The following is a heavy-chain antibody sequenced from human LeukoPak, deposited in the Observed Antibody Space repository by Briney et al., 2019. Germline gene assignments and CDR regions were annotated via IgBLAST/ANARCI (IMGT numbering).Heavy chain of an antibody. Sequence: PSETLSLTCAVYGGSFSGYYWSWIRQPPGKGLEWIGEINHSGSTNYNPSLKSRITISVDMSKNQFSLKLSSVTAADTAVYYCARERSGSEIFARSFDIWGQGTMVTVSS. CDR2: INHSGST. V-gene: IGHV4-34*01. CDR1: GGSFSGYY. D-gene: IGHD3-3*01. J-gene: IGHJ3*02. CDR3: ARERSGSEIFARSFDI.